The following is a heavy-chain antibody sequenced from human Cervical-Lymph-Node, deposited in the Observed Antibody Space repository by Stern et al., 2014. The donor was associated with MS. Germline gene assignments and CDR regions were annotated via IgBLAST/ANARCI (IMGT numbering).Heavy chain of an antibody. CDR3: ARSPPYYEFWNDYYYFDY. CDR1: GFSLSTSGMR. V-gene: IGHV2-70*04. Sequence: QVTLKESGPALVKPTQTLTLTCTFSGFSLSTSGMRVSWIRQPPGKALEWLARLDWDDDKFYSTFLKTRLNTSKETSKNQVVLTMTNMDPVDTATYYCARSPPYYEFWNDYYYFDYWGQGTLVAVSS. D-gene: IGHD3-3*01. CDR2: LDWDDDK. J-gene: IGHJ4*02.